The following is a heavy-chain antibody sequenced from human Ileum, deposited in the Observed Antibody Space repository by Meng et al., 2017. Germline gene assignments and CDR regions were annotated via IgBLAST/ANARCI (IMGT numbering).Heavy chain of an antibody. V-gene: IGHV3-33*05. CDR2: ISPDGSQK. Sequence: GGSLRLSCDASGVPFSRSGMHWVRQGPGKGLEWMTFISPDGSQKFYVDSVRGRFTVSRDNSKNMLYLQMDSLRADDTAVYYCARDKGTTSCANWGHGNPV. D-gene: IGHD4/OR15-4a*01. CDR3: ARDKGTTSCAN. J-gene: IGHJ4*01. CDR1: GVPFSRSG.